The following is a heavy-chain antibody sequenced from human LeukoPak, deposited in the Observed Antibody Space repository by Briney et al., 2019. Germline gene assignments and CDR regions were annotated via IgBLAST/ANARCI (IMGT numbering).Heavy chain of an antibody. Sequence: SETLSLTCTVSGYSISSGYYWGWIRQPPGKGLEWIGSIYHSGSTYYNPSLKSRVTISVDTSKNHFSLKLSSVTAADTAVYYCARLDCSSTSCFWFDPWGQGTLVTVSS. CDR2: IYHSGST. V-gene: IGHV4-38-2*02. D-gene: IGHD2-2*01. CDR1: GYSISSGYY. J-gene: IGHJ5*02. CDR3: ARLDCSSTSCFWFDP.